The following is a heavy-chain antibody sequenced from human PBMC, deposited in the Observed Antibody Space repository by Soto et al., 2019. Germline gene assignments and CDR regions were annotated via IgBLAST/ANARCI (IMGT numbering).Heavy chain of an antibody. D-gene: IGHD6-19*01. J-gene: IGHJ6*02. CDR3: ARDRAVASHYYYYGMDV. CDR2: ISYDGSNK. V-gene: IGHV3-30-3*01. Sequence: ESGGGVVQPGRSLRLSCAASGFTFSSYAMHWVRQAPGKGLEWVAVISYDGSNKYYADSVKGRFTISRDNSKNTLYLQMNSLRAEDTAVYYCARDRAVASHYYYYGMDVWGQGTTVTVSS. CDR1: GFTFSSYA.